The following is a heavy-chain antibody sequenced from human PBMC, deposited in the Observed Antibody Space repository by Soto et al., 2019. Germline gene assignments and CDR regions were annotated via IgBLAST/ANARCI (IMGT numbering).Heavy chain of an antibody. CDR1: GFTFSSYA. V-gene: IGHV3-30-3*01. CDR3: SREYGITGTTFDY. Sequence: QVQLVESGGGVVQPGRSLRLSCAASGFTFSSYAMHWVRQAPGKGLEWVAVISYDGSNKYYADSVKGRFTISRNNSKNALYLQMNSLRAEDTAVYYWSREYGITGTTFDYWGQGTLVTVSS. J-gene: IGHJ4*02. D-gene: IGHD1-7*01. CDR2: ISYDGSNK.